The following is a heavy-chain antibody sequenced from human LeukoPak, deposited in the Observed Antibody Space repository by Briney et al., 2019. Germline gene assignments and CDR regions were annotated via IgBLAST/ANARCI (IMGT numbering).Heavy chain of an antibody. V-gene: IGHV3-21*01. CDR2: ISSSSSYI. CDR1: GFTFSSYS. CDR3: AASRPNSSSFSYYYYGMDV. D-gene: IGHD6-13*01. Sequence: PGGSLRLSCAASGFTFSSYSMNWVRQAPGKGLEWVSSISSSSSYIYYADSVKGRFTISRDNAKNSLYLQMNSLRAEDTAVYYCAASRPNSSSFSYYYYGMDVWGQGTTVTVSS. J-gene: IGHJ6*02.